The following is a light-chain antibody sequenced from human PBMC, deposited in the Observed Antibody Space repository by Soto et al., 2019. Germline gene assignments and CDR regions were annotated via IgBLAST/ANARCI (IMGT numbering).Light chain of an antibody. CDR2: GAS. CDR3: LEYGSSPHT. Sequence: EIVLTQSPGTLSLSPGERATLSCRASQSVSSSYLAWYQQKPGQAPRPLIYGASSRATGMPDRFSGSGSGTDFTLTISRLEPEDFAVYYCLEYGSSPHTFEQGTKLEIK. V-gene: IGKV3-20*01. J-gene: IGKJ2*01. CDR1: QSVSSSY.